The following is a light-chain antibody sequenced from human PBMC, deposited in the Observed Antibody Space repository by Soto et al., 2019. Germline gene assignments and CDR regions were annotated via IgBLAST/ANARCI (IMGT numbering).Light chain of an antibody. J-gene: IGLJ1*01. CDR2: SNN. V-gene: IGLV1-44*01. Sequence: VLTQPSSAYGTPGKRVTISCSGSSSNIGSNTVNWYQQLPGTAPKLLIYSNNQRPSGVPDRFSGSKSGTSASLAISGLQSEDEADYYCAAWDDSLNGEVFGTGTKVTVL. CDR1: SSNIGSNT. CDR3: AAWDDSLNGEV.